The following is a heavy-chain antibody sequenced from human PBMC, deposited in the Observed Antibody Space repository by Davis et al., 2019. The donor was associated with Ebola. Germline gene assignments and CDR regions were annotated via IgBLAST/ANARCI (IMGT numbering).Heavy chain of an antibody. V-gene: IGHV3-30*18. J-gene: IGHJ4*02. CDR2: ISYDGSNK. CDR3: AKDPGGHSGDSDY. CDR1: GFTFSSYG. D-gene: IGHD2-15*01. Sequence: GESLKISCAASGFTFSSYGMHWVRQASGKGLEWVAVISYDGSNKYYTDSVKGRFTTSRDNSKSTLYLQMNSLRAEDTAVYYCAKDPGGHSGDSDYWGQGTLVIVSS.